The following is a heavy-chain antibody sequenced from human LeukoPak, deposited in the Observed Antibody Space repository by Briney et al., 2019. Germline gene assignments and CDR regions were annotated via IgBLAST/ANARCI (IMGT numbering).Heavy chain of an antibody. V-gene: IGHV3-7*03. J-gene: IGHJ3*02. Sequence: PGGSLRLSCAASGFTFGTYWMNWVRQTPGKGLEWVANLKQDGTEEYYVDSVKGRFTISRDNAKNSLYLQMNSLRAEDMALYYCAKARGSSWYYRAFDIWGQGTMVTVSS. CDR2: LKQDGTEE. D-gene: IGHD6-13*01. CDR1: GFTFGTYW. CDR3: AKARGSSWYYRAFDI.